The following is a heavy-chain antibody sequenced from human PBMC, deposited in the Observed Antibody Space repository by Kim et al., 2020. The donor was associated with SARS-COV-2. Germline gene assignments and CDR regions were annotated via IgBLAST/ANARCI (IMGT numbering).Heavy chain of an antibody. V-gene: IGHV4-59*01. CDR3: ARVSRSGPRAYYFDY. CDR1: GGSISSYY. J-gene: IGHJ4*02. CDR2: IYYSGST. Sequence: SETLSLTCTVSGGSISSYYWSWIRQPPGKGLEWIGYIYYSGSTNYNPSLKSRVTISVDTSKNQFSLKLSSVTAADTAVYYCARVSRSGPRAYYFDYWGQGTLVTASS. D-gene: IGHD3-10*01.